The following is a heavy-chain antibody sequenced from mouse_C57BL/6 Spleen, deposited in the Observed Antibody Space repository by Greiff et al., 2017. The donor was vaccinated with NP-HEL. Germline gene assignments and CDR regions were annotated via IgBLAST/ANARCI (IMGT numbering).Heavy chain of an antibody. Sequence: VQLQQPGAELVMPGASVKLSCKASGYTFTRYWMHWVKQRPGQGLEWIGEIDPSDSYTNYNQKFKGKSTLTVDKSSSTAYMQLRSLTSEDSAVYYCARSRGKDGYYWFAYWGQGTLVTVSA. J-gene: IGHJ3*01. V-gene: IGHV1-69*01. CDR3: ARSRGKDGYYWFAY. CDR1: GYTFTRYW. D-gene: IGHD2-3*01. CDR2: IDPSDSYT.